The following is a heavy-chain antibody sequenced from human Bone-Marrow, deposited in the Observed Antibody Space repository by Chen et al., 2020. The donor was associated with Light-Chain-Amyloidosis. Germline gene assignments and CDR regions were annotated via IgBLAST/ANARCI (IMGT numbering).Heavy chain of an antibody. CDR3: TRGVGRWITTHPTPYWYFDL. D-gene: IGHD3-16*01. J-gene: IGHJ2*01. CDR1: SGSFIGYH. V-gene: IGHV4-34*02. CDR2: ISRNGSP. Sequence: QDPLEQWGAGLLKPSETLSLTCAVYSGSFIGYHWTWIRQSYGKGLEWIGEISRNGSPHYTPSLKGRVIISVDASKSQFSLRMNSVSVADTAVYYCTRGVGRWITTHPTPYWYFDLWGRGTLVTVTS.